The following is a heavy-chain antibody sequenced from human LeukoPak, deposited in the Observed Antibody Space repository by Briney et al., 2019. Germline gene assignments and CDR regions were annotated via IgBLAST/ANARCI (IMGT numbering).Heavy chain of an antibody. D-gene: IGHD3-3*01. V-gene: IGHV4-34*01. Sequence: SETLSLTCAVYGGSFSGYYWSWIRQPPGKGLEWIGEINHSGSTNYNPSLKSRVTISVDASKNQFSLKLSSVTAADTAVYYCARGRYVSITIFGVPTRGKFDYWGQGTLVTVSS. CDR2: INHSGST. CDR1: GGSFSGYY. CDR3: ARGRYVSITIFGVPTRGKFDY. J-gene: IGHJ4*02.